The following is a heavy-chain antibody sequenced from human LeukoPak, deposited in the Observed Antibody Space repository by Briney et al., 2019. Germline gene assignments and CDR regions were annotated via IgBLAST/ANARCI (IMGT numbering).Heavy chain of an antibody. Sequence: GGSLRLSCAASGFTFSNAWMSWVRQAPGKGLEWVGRIKSKTDGGTTDYAAPVKGRFTISRDDSKNTLYLQMNSLKTEDTAVYYCTTEAPHSSGSRLYYYYYMDVWGKGTTVTISS. J-gene: IGHJ6*03. V-gene: IGHV3-15*01. D-gene: IGHD6-19*01. CDR2: IKSKTDGGTT. CDR1: GFTFSNAW. CDR3: TTEAPHSSGSRLYYYYYMDV.